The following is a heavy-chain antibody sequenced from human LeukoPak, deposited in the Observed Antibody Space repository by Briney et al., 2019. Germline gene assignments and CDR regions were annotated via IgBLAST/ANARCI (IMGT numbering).Heavy chain of an antibody. J-gene: IGHJ4*02. V-gene: IGHV3-30*18. CDR3: AKAAREDIVVVPADY. CDR1: GFTFSSYG. Sequence: GGSLRLSCAASGFTFSSYGMHWVRQAPGKGLEWVAVISYDGSNKYYADSVKGRFTISRDNSRNTLYLQMNSLRAEDTAVYYCAKAAREDIVVVPADYWGRGTLVTVSS. CDR2: ISYDGSNK. D-gene: IGHD2-2*01.